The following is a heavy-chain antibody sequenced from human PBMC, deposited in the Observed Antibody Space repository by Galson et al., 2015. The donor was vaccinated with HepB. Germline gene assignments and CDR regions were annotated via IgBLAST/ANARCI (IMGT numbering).Heavy chain of an antibody. CDR1: GFNFSNYA. D-gene: IGHD3-22*01. CDR3: AKGGLNYYDPSAYYSAGNYFDL. J-gene: IGHJ5*02. Sequence: SLRLSCAASGFNFSNYAMSWVRQAPGKGLEWVSVIGGSGESTYYAASVRGRFAISRDNSKNTAYLQMSSLRVEDTALYYCAKGGLNYYDPSAYYSAGNYFDLWGQGTLVTVSS. V-gene: IGHV3-23*01. CDR2: IGGSGEST.